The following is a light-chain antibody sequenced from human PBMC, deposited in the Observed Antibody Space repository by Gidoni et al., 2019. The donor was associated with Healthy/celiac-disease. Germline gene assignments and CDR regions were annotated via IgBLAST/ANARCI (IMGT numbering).Light chain of an antibody. CDR2: AAS. Sequence: DIQLTQSPSFLSASVGDRVTITCRASQGISSYLAWYQQKPGKAPKLLIYAASTLQSGVPSRFSGSGSGTEFTLTISSLQPEDFAIYYCQQLNSYPQVTFGGGTKVEIK. V-gene: IGKV1-9*01. CDR3: QQLNSYPQVT. J-gene: IGKJ4*01. CDR1: QGISSY.